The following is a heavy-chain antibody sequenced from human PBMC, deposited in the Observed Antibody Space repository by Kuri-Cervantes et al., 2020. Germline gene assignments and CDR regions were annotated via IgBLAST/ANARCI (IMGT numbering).Heavy chain of an antibody. Sequence: SETLSLTCTVSFGSNSDYSWSWIRQPAGKGLEWIGRIYSSGTTNYNPSLRSRVTISVDKSKNLFSLKLNSVTAADTAVYYCARLQHSGLHGAGSFDIWGQGTMVTVSS. J-gene: IGHJ3*02. D-gene: IGHD5-12*01. CDR3: ARLQHSGLHGAGSFDI. V-gene: IGHV4-4*07. CDR2: IYSSGTT. CDR1: FGSNSDYS.